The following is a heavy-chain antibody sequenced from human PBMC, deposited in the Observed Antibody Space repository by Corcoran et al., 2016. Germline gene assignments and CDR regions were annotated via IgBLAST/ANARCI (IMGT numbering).Heavy chain of an antibody. J-gene: IGHJ6*02. CDR1: GFPFSDSA. Sequence: VQLVESGGDLVQPGGSLRLSCAASGFPFSDSAIHWVRQASGQGLEWVGRIRSRPNSYATAYAASLGGRFTISRDDSKNTAYLQMNSLKTEDTAVYYCTRGIGGYGMDVWGQGTTVTVSS. V-gene: IGHV3-73*02. D-gene: IGHD3-16*01. CDR2: IRSRPNSYAT. CDR3: TRGIGGYGMDV.